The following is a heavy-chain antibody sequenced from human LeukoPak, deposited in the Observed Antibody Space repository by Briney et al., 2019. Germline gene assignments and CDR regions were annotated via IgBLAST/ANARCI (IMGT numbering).Heavy chain of an antibody. V-gene: IGHV3-23*01. CDR1: GFTFSSYA. CDR3: AKDEGKDYDFWSGTTLWYYYYGMDV. Sequence: PGGSLRLSCAASGFTFSSYAMSWVRQAPGKGLEWVSGITGSGGRTYYADSVKGRFTISRDNSKNTLYLQMNSLRAEDTAVYYCAKDEGKDYDFWSGTTLWYYYYGMDVWGQGTTVTVSS. CDR2: ITGSGGRT. J-gene: IGHJ6*02. D-gene: IGHD3-3*01.